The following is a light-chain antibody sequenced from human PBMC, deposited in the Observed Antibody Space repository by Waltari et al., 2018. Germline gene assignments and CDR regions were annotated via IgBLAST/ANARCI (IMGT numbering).Light chain of an antibody. V-gene: IGLV1-47*01. CDR2: RNN. J-gene: IGLJ3*02. Sequence: QSVLTQPPSASGTPGQRVTISCSGSSSNIGSNYVYWYQQLPGTAPKLLIYRNNQRPSGVPGRFSGSMSGTSASLAISGLRSEYEADYYCAAWDDSLSGRVFGGGTKLTVL. CDR1: SSNIGSNY. CDR3: AAWDDSLSGRV.